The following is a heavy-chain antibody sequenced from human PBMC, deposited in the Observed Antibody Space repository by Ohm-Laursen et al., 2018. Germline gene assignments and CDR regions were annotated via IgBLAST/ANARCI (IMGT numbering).Heavy chain of an antibody. CDR2: ISSSGSTI. V-gene: IGHV3-11*01. Sequence: SLRLSCTAIGFTFSDYYMSWIRQAPGKGLEWVSYISSSGSTIYYADSVKGRFTISRDNAKNSLYLQMNSLRAEDTAVYYCATKDYYDSSGYSLWGQGTLVTVSS. J-gene: IGHJ4*02. CDR1: GFTFSDYY. CDR3: ATKDYYDSSGYSL. D-gene: IGHD3-22*01.